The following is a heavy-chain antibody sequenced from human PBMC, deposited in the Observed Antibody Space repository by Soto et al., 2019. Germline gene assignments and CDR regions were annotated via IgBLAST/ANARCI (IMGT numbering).Heavy chain of an antibody. Sequence: QVQLQESGPGLVKPSGTLSLTCAVSGGSISSSNWWSWVRQPPGKGLEWIGEIYHSGSTQYNPSLKSGVPISVDKSKNQCSRGLGSVPAADTAVYYWARDSAVTRGGWGGWTNDYWGQGTLVTVSS. CDR1: GGSISSSNW. D-gene: IGHD4-4*01. CDR2: IYHSGST. CDR3: ARDSAVTRGGWGGWTNDY. J-gene: IGHJ4*02. V-gene: IGHV4-4*02.